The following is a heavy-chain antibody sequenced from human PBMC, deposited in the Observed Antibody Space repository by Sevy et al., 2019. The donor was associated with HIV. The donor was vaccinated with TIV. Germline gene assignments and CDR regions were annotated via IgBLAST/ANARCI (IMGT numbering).Heavy chain of an antibody. CDR3: AKEYSSGYS. J-gene: IGHJ5*02. V-gene: IGHV3-23*01. D-gene: IGHD3-22*01. CDR2: ISGSGGST. Sequence: GGSLRLSCAASGFTFSSYVLSWVRQAPGKGLEWVSTISGSGGSTYYADSVKGRFSLSRDNSKNTMYLEMNSLRAEDTAVYYCAKEYSSGYSWGQGTLVTVSS. CDR1: GFTFSSYV.